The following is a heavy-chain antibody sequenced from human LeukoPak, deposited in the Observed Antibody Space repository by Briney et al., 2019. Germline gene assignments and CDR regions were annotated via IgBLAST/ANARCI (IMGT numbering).Heavy chain of an antibody. Sequence: GGSLRLSCAASGFTFSSYEMNWVRQAPGKGLEWVSYISSSGSTIYYADSVKGRFTISRDNAKNSLYLQMNSLRAEDTAVYYCARVYSSGWYEYYYYYMDVWGKGTTVTVSS. CDR2: ISSSGSTI. J-gene: IGHJ6*03. D-gene: IGHD6-19*01. CDR1: GFTFSSYE. CDR3: ARVYSSGWYEYYYYYMDV. V-gene: IGHV3-48*03.